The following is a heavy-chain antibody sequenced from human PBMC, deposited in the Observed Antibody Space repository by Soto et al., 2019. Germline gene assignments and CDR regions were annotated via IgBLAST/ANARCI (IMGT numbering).Heavy chain of an antibody. D-gene: IGHD3-22*01. Sequence: EVQLEESGGGLVKPGGSLRLSCEASGLTINTYSMMWVRQAPGKGLEWVSSISSSSSYIYYADSVKGRFTISRDNAKNSLYLQMNSLRAEDTAVYYCARDLYYYASSGFKYWGQGTLVTVSS. CDR3: ARDLYYYASSGFKY. V-gene: IGHV3-21*01. CDR2: ISSSSSYI. CDR1: GLTINTYS. J-gene: IGHJ4*02.